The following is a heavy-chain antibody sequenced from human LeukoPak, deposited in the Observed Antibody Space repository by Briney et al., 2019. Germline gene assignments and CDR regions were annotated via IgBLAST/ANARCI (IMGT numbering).Heavy chain of an antibody. CDR2: INHSGST. D-gene: IGHD2-15*01. V-gene: IGHV4-34*01. Sequence: PSETLSLTCAVYGGSFSGYYWSWIRQPPGKGLEWIGEINHSGSTNYNPSLKSRVTISVDTSKNQFSLKLSSVTAADTAVYYCAREEIDCSGGSCSRRWHAFDIWGQGTMVTVSS. CDR3: AREEIDCSGGSCSRRWHAFDI. CDR1: GGSFSGYY. J-gene: IGHJ3*02.